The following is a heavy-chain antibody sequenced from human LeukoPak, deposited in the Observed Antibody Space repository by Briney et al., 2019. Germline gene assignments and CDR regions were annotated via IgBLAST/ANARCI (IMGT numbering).Heavy chain of an antibody. CDR3: ARTPYYDFWSGPSGWSDP. J-gene: IGHJ5*02. CDR2: ISSSSGTI. D-gene: IGHD3-3*01. Sequence: GGSLRLSCAASGFTFSTYSMNWLRQAPGKGLEWVSYISSSSGTIFYADSVRGRFTISRDNANNSLYLQMNSLRAEDTAVYYCARTPYYDFWSGPSGWSDPWGQGTLVTVSS. CDR1: GFTFSTYS. V-gene: IGHV3-48*01.